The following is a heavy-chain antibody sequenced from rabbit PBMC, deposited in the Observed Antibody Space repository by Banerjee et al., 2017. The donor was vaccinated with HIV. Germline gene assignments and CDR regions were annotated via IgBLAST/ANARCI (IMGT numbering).Heavy chain of an antibody. V-gene: IGHV1S40*01. CDR3: AREEGYDDYGDDFAL. CDR2: IAGGSSDNT. Sequence: QSLEESGGDLVKPGASLTLTCTASGADFSSGYWICWVRQAPGKGLEWIGCIAGGSSDNTHYANWAKGRFTISKTSSTTVTLRTTSLTAADTATYFCAREEGYDDYGDDFALWGQGTLVTVS. D-gene: IGHD2-1*01. CDR1: GADFSSGYW. J-gene: IGHJ3*01.